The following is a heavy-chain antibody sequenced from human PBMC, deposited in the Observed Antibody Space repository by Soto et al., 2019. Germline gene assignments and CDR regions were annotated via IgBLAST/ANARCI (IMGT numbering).Heavy chain of an antibody. Sequence: GASVKVSWKGSGYTLTEFSLHWGRQAPGERLGGMGWINADNGNTKYPQKFQGRVTITGDTSASTAYMELSSLRSEDTAVYYCARDRSSGWYYFDYWGQGTLVTVSS. V-gene: IGHV1-3*01. CDR2: INADNGNT. CDR3: ARDRSSGWYYFDY. J-gene: IGHJ4*02. D-gene: IGHD6-19*01. CDR1: GYTLTEFS.